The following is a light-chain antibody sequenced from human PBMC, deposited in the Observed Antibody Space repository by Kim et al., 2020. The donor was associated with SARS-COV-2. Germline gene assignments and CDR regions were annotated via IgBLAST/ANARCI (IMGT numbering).Light chain of an antibody. J-gene: IGKJ2*01. V-gene: IGKV3-20*01. Sequence: EIVLTQSPGTLSLSPRERATLSCRASQSVSSSSLAWYQQKPGQAPRLLIYGASSRATGIPDRFSGSGSGTDFTLTISRLEPEDFAVYYCQQYGSSPTFGQGTKLEI. CDR2: GAS. CDR1: QSVSSSS. CDR3: QQYGSSPT.